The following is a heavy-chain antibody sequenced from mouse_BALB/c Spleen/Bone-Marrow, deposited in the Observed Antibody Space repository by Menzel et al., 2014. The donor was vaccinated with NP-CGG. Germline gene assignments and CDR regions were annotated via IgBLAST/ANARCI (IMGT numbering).Heavy chain of an antibody. CDR2: IWAGGST. D-gene: IGHD1-1*01. CDR3: ARKDYCSRGGYFDV. Sequence: VKLVESGPGLVSPSQSLSITCTVSGFSLTSYGVHWVRQPPGKGLEWLGLIWAGGSTNYNSALMSRLSISNDNSKSQVFLKMNSLQTDDAAMYYCARKDYCSRGGYFDVWGAGTTVTVSS. CDR1: GFSLTSYG. J-gene: IGHJ1*01. V-gene: IGHV2-9*02.